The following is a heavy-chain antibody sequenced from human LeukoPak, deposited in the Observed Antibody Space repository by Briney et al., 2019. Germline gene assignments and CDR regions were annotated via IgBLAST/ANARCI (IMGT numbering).Heavy chain of an antibody. Sequence: KPSGSLRLSCAASGFTFSNAWMSWVRQAPGKGLEWVGRIKSKTDGRTTDYAASVKGRFTISRDDPKNTLYLQMNSLKTEETVVYYCTTGRDSRGWYVGFDYWGQGTLVTVSS. CDR3: TTGRDSRGWYVGFDY. CDR1: GFTFSNAW. V-gene: IGHV3-15*01. CDR2: IKSKTDGRTT. D-gene: IGHD6-19*01. J-gene: IGHJ4*02.